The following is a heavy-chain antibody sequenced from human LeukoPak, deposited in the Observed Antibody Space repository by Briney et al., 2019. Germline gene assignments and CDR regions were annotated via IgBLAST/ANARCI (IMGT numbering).Heavy chain of an antibody. CDR1: GGSISSSSYY. CDR3: ARRPLYSSGWTRGPFDY. D-gene: IGHD6-19*01. Sequence: SETLSLTCTVSGGSISSSSYYWGWIRQPPGKGLEWIGSIYYSGSTYYNPSPKSRVTISVDTSKNQFSLKLSSVTAADTAVYYCARRPLYSSGWTRGPFDYWGQGTLVTVSS. J-gene: IGHJ4*02. V-gene: IGHV4-39*01. CDR2: IYYSGST.